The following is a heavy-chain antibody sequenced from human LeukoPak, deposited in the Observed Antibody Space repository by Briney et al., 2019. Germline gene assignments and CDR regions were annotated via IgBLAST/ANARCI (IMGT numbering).Heavy chain of an antibody. D-gene: IGHD3-9*01. V-gene: IGHV3-23*01. CDR2: ISGSGGGT. CDR1: GFTFSSYE. J-gene: IGHJ4*02. CDR3: AKDDAWLRYQY. Sequence: GGSLRLSCAASGFTFSSYEMNWVRQAPGKGLEWVSGISGSGGGTYYADSVKGRFTISRDNSKNTLDLQMNSLRAEDTAVYYCAKDDAWLRYQYWGQGTLVTVSS.